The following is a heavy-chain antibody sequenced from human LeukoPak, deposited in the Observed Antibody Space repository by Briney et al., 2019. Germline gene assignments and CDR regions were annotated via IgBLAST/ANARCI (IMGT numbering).Heavy chain of an antibody. CDR3: ARGGSGSGYLYYFDH. J-gene: IGHJ4*02. Sequence: ASVMVSCKASGYSFSDYPMHWVRQAPGQGLEWMVRINFNSGGTSYAQNFQGRVTMTRDTSINTAYMELSGLTSDDTAVYYCARGGSGSGYLYYFDHWGQGTLVSVPS. D-gene: IGHD3-10*01. CDR1: GYSFSDYP. CDR2: INFNSGGT. V-gene: IGHV1-2*06.